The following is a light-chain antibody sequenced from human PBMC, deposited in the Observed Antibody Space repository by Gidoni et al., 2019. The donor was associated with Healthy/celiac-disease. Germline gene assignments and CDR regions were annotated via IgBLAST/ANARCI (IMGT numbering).Light chain of an antibody. Sequence: QSALTQPLSVSGSPGQSVTISCTGTSSDVGGYNYVSWYQQHPGKAPKLMIYDVSKRPSGVPDRFSGSKSGNTASLTISGLQAEDEADYYCSSYAGSYTFVVFGGGTKLTVL. CDR1: SSDVGGYNY. V-gene: IGLV2-11*01. CDR2: DVS. CDR3: SSYAGSYTFVV. J-gene: IGLJ2*01.